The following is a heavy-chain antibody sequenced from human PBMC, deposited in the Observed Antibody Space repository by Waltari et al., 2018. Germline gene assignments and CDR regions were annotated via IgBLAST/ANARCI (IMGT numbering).Heavy chain of an antibody. J-gene: IGHJ4*02. CDR2: IIPIFGTA. CDR1: GSTFSSYD. Sequence: QVQLVQSGAEVKKPGSSVKVSCKASGSTFSSYDVSWVRQAPGQGLEWMGRIIPIFGTANYAQKFQGRVTITADKSTSTAYMELSSLRSEDTAVYYCARAPYYDYIWGSYDFDYWGQGTLVTVSS. V-gene: IGHV1-69*08. D-gene: IGHD3-16*01. CDR3: ARAPYYDYIWGSYDFDY.